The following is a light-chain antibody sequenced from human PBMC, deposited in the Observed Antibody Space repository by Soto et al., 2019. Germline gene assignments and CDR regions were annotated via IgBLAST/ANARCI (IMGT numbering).Light chain of an antibody. CDR2: GAY. V-gene: IGKV3-20*01. CDR1: QTVSSNF. CDR3: RQYGRSLGFA. J-gene: IGKJ4*01. Sequence: EIVLTQSPGTLSLSPGERATLSCRASQTVSSNFLAWYQEKPGRAPRLIIYGAYSRATGIPDTFSGSGSGTDFTLTISRLEPEDFAVYYCRQYGRSLGFACGGGTKVDIK.